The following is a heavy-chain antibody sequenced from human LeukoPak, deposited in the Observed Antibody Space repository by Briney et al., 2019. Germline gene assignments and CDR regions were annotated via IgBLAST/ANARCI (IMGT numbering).Heavy chain of an antibody. Sequence: GGSLRLSCAASGFTFSRHSMNWVRQAPGKGLEWVSSISSSSIYIYYADSVKGRFTISRDNAKNSLYLQMNSLRAEDTAVYYCAKAGGSIFGVVIITAYMDVWGKGTTVTVSS. J-gene: IGHJ6*04. CDR3: AKAGGSIFGVVIITAYMDV. CDR2: ISSSSIYI. CDR1: GFTFSRHS. D-gene: IGHD3-3*01. V-gene: IGHV3-21*04.